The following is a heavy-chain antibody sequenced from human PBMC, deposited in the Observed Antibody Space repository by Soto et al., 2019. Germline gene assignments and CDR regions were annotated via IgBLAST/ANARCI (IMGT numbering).Heavy chain of an antibody. D-gene: IGHD6-13*01. CDR1: GFTLTTFG. CDR3: VRDRSMGIAADGLDN. CDR2: ISYAGSQK. J-gene: IGHJ4*02. Sequence: GGSLRLSRVTSGFTLTTFGIHWVPQAPGEGLEGVAVISYAGSQKYVAGSLRGRFTASRDNSKNTVYLQMNSLRVEDTALYFCVRDRSMGIAADGLDNWGPGTLVTVSS. V-gene: IGHV3-33*05.